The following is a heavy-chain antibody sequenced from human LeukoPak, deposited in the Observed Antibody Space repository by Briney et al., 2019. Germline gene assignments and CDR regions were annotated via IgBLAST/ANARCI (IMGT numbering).Heavy chain of an antibody. Sequence: GASVKVSCKASGGTFSSYAISWVRQAPGQGLEWMGWISAYNGNTNYAQKLQGRVTMTTDTSTSTAYMELRSLRSDDTAVYYCATVYDSSGYYFDYWGQGTLVTVSS. V-gene: IGHV1-18*01. J-gene: IGHJ4*02. CDR3: ATVYDSSGYYFDY. CDR1: GGTFSSYA. D-gene: IGHD3-22*01. CDR2: ISAYNGNT.